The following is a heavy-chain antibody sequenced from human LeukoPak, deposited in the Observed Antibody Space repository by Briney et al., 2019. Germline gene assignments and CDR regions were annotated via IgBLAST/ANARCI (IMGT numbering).Heavy chain of an antibody. CDR2: IHTSGST. D-gene: IGHD2-15*01. CDR3: ARVICSGGSCRFDY. J-gene: IGHJ4*02. CDR1: GGSISSSNW. Sequence: PSETLSLTCAVSGGSISSSNWWSWIRQPAGKGLEWIGRIHTSGSTNYNPSLKSRVTMSVDTSKNQFSLKLSSVTAADTAVYYCARVICSGGSCRFDYWGQGTLVTVSS. V-gene: IGHV4-4*07.